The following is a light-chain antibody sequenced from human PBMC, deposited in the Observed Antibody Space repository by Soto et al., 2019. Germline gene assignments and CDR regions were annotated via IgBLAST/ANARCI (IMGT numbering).Light chain of an antibody. CDR1: QSISSW. CDR2: KAS. V-gene: IGKV1-5*03. J-gene: IGKJ1*01. Sequence: DIQMTQSPSTLSASVGDRVTITCRASQSISSWLAWYQQKPGKAPKLLIYKASNLESGVPSRFRGSESGTEFTLTISSLQPDDFATYYCQQYNSDPPWTFGQGNKVEIK. CDR3: QQYNSDPPWT.